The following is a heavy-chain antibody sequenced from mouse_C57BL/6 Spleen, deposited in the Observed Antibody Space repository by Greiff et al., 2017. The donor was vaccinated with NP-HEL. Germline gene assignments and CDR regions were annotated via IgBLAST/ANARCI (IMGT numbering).Heavy chain of an antibody. D-gene: IGHD1-1*01. V-gene: IGHV5-17*01. J-gene: IGHJ4*01. CDR3: ARPHYYGSTLYYAMDY. CDR2: ISSGSSTI. CDR1: GFTFSDYG. Sequence: EVQLVESGGGLVKPGGSLKLSCAASGFTFSDYGMHWVRQAPEKGLEWVAYISSGSSTIYYADTVKGRFTISRDNAKNTLFLQMTSLRSEDTAMYYCARPHYYGSTLYYAMDYWGQGTSVTVSS.